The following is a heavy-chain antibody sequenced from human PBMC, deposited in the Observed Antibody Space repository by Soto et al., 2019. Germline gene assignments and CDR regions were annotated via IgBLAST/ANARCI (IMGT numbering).Heavy chain of an antibody. V-gene: IGHV3-23*01. CDR1: GFTISSYA. J-gene: IGHJ4*02. Sequence: GSLGLSRAASGFTISSYAMSWVRQAPGKGLEWVSAISGSGGGTYYADSVKGRFTISRDNSKNTLYLQMNSLRAEDTAVYYCAKVMGNYYYDSSGYPFDYWGQGTLVTVSS. CDR2: ISGSGGGT. D-gene: IGHD3-22*01. CDR3: AKVMGNYYYDSSGYPFDY.